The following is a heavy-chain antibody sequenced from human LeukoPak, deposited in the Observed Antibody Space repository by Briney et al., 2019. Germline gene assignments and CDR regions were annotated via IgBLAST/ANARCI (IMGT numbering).Heavy chain of an antibody. CDR3: AKGPYSGFS. CDR2: ISGSDGNT. D-gene: IGHD1-26*01. Sequence: GGSLRLSCAASGFTFDDYAMSWVRQAPGKGLEWVSAISGSDGNTYYADSVKGRFTISRDNSKNTLYLQMNSLRAEDTAVYYCAKGPYSGFSWGQGTLVTVSS. CDR1: GFTFDDYA. V-gene: IGHV3-23*01. J-gene: IGHJ5*02.